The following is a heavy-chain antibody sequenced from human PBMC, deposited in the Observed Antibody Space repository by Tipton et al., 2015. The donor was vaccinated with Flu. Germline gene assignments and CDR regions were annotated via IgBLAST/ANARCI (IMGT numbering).Heavy chain of an antibody. J-gene: IGHJ6*02. CDR3: AGSRYLIPVTGSRGLDV. CDR1: GFTYDDFA. D-gene: IGHD3-9*01. Sequence: SLRLSCAASGFTYDDFAMHWVRQAPGKGLEWVSGITWNSATIDYADSVKGRFTISRDNAKNSLYLQMNSLRPEDTALYFCAGSRYLIPVTGSRGLDVWGQGTTVIVSS. V-gene: IGHV3-9*01. CDR2: ITWNSATI.